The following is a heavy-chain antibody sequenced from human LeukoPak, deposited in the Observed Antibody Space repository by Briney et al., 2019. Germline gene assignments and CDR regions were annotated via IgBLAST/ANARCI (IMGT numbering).Heavy chain of an antibody. Sequence: PGGPLRLSCAASGFIFTDSLMRWVRQAPGKGLEWVANIRHDGSQTYYLDSVKGRFSTSRDNAKNEVYWEIGNLRGADTAVYYCATGANLFQFWGQGTLVTVSS. J-gene: IGHJ4*02. D-gene: IGHD1-14*01. CDR3: ATGANLFQF. V-gene: IGHV3-7*01. CDR1: GFIFTDSL. CDR2: IRHDGSQT.